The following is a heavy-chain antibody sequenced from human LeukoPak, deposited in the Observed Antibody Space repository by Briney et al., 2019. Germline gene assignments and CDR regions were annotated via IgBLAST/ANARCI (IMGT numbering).Heavy chain of an antibody. V-gene: IGHV6-1*01. CDR2: TYYRSKWYN. Sequence: PSQTLSLTCAISGDSVSSNSAAWHWIRQSPSRGLEWLGRTYYRSKWYNDYAVSVKSRLTINPDTSKNQFSLQLNSVTPEDTAVYYCARDREYCGGDCYDAFDIWGQGTMVTVSS. CDR3: ARDREYCGGDCYDAFDI. J-gene: IGHJ3*02. D-gene: IGHD2-21*02. CDR1: GDSVSSNSAA.